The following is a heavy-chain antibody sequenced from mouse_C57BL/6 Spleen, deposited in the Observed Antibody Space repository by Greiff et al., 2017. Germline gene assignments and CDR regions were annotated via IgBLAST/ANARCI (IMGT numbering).Heavy chain of an antibody. CDR3: ARYITTVVAPYFDY. J-gene: IGHJ2*01. CDR1: GYAFSSSW. V-gene: IGHV1-82*01. Sequence: VQLQQSGPELVKPGASVKISCKASGYAFSSSWMNWVKQRPGKGLEWIGRIYPGDGDTNYNGKFKGKATLTADKSASTAYMQLSSLTSEDSAVYFCARYITTVVAPYFDYWGQGTTLTVAS. CDR2: IYPGDGDT. D-gene: IGHD1-1*01.